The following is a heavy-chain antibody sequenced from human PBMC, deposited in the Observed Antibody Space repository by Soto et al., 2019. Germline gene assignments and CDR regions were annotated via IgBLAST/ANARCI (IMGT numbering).Heavy chain of an antibody. Sequence: XXTLSLTCTVSCGSISSGGYYWSWIRQPRGKGLQWTGXIYHSXSSKYNKSLKXXVIISVDXXKNQFSLKLSSVTAADTAVYYCARGETPQKRDHWGQGTLVTVSS. CDR1: CGSISSGGYY. D-gene: IGHD1-26*01. CDR2: IYHSXSS. V-gene: IGHV4-39*07. CDR3: ARGETPQKRDH. J-gene: IGHJ4*02.